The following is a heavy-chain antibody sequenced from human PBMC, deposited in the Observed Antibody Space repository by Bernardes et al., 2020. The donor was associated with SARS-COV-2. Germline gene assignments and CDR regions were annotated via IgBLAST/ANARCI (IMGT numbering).Heavy chain of an antibody. CDR2: MYTGGSS. CDR1: GYTVRSTY. Sequence: GGSLRLSCAVSGYTVRSTYMSWVRQAPGKGLEWVSIMYTGGSSFHAASVKGRFTISRDNSKNTLYLQMNSLRAEDTAVYYCATDSSGHNDAYFDNWGQGTLVTVS. V-gene: IGHV3-66*01. J-gene: IGHJ4*02. D-gene: IGHD3-22*01. CDR3: ATDSSGHNDAYFDN.